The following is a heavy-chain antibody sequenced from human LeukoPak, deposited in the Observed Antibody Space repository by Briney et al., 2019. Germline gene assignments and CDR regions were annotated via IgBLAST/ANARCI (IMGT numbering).Heavy chain of an antibody. Sequence: GGSLRLSSAASGFTFCSFAMAWVRQAPGKGLEWVSSITGGHYPTYNTDSVKGRFTISRDNSKNTLYLQMNSLRADDTAVHYCTKDPNGDYVGAFDPWGQGTLVTVSS. D-gene: IGHD4-17*01. CDR1: GFTFCSFA. CDR2: ITGGHYPT. CDR3: TKDPNGDYVGAFDP. V-gene: IGHV3-23*01. J-gene: IGHJ5*02.